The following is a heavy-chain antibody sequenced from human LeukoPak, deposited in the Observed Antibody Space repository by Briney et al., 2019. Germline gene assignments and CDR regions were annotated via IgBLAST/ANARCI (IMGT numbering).Heavy chain of an antibody. CDR3: AGGGYCSSTSCYGSYFDY. CDR1: GYTFTSYG. V-gene: IGHV1-18*01. J-gene: IGHJ4*02. Sequence: ASVKVSCKASGYTFTSYGISWVRQAPGQGLEWMGWISAYNGNTNYAQKLQGRVTMTTDTSTSTAYMELSSLRSEDTAVYYCAGGGYCSSTSCYGSYFDYWGQGTLVTVSS. CDR2: ISAYNGNT. D-gene: IGHD2-2*01.